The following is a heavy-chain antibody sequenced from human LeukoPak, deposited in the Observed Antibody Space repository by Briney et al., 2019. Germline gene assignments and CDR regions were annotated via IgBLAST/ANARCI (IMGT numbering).Heavy chain of an antibody. J-gene: IGHJ4*02. V-gene: IGHV4-34*01. CDR1: GGSFSGYY. Sequence: SETLSLTCVVYGGSFSGYYWSWIRQPPGKGLEGIGEITHSGSTNYNPSLESRVTISLDTSKTQFSLKLTSVTAADTAVYYCARVRPYDYVWGSKRRYYFDYWGQGTLVTVSS. D-gene: IGHD3-16*01. CDR2: ITHSGST. CDR3: ARVRPYDYVWGSKRRYYFDY.